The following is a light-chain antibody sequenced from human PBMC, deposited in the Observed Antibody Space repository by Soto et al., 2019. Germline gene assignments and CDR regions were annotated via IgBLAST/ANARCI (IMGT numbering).Light chain of an antibody. J-gene: IGKJ3*01. CDR3: QKYSSVPV. V-gene: IGKV1-27*01. CDR2: AAS. CDR1: QDIRNF. Sequence: DIQMTQSPTSLSASVGDRVTITCRASQDIRNFVAWYQQKPGKAPKLLIYAASTLQSGLPSRFSGSGSGTDFTITINSLQPEDVATYSCQKYSSVPVFGPGTKVEIK.